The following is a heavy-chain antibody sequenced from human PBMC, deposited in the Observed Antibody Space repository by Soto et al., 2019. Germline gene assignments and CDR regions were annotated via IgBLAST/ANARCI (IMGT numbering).Heavy chain of an antibody. CDR3: ATQYDYIWGSYRPVGDY. D-gene: IGHD3-16*02. CDR2: IKQDGSEK. V-gene: IGHV3-7*01. CDR1: GFTFSSYW. Sequence: GGSLRLSCAASGFTFSSYWMSWVRQAPGKGLEWVANIKQDGSEKYYVDSVKGRCTISRDNAKNSLYLQMNSLRAEDTAVYYCATQYDYIWGSYRPVGDYWGQGTLVTVSS. J-gene: IGHJ4*02.